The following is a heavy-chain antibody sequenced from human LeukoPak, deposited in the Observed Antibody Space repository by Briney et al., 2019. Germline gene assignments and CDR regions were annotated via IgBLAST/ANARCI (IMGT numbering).Heavy chain of an antibody. D-gene: IGHD6-19*01. CDR1: GGSISSGGYY. CDR3: ARGFLGGWTGPYYYYGMDV. V-gene: IGHV4-61*02. CDR2: IYTSGST. Sequence: NPSQTLSLTYTVSGGSISSGGYYWSWIRQHPGKGLEWIGRIYTSGSTNYNPSLKSRVTMSVDTSKNQFSLKLSSVTAADTAVYYCARGFLGGWTGPYYYYGMDVWGQGTTVTVSS. J-gene: IGHJ6*02.